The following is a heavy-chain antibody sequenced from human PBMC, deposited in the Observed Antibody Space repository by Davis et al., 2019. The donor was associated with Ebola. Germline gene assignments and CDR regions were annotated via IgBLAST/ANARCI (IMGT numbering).Heavy chain of an antibody. V-gene: IGHV1-69*06. Sequence: SVKVSCKASGCSFLSYTITWVRQAPGQGLEWMGWVIPVFGTTIYAQKFQGRVTMTGDTSTETAYMDLSSLRSDDTAVYYCATDPDIPAGVGYWGQGTLVTVSS. CDR2: VIPVFGTT. D-gene: IGHD2-2*02. CDR1: GCSFLSYT. CDR3: ATDPDIPAGVGY. J-gene: IGHJ4*02.